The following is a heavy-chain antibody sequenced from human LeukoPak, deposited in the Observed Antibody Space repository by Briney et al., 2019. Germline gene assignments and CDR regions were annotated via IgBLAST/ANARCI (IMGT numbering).Heavy chain of an antibody. CDR1: GGSISSYY. D-gene: IGHD3-22*01. CDR2: IYYSGST. V-gene: IGHV4-59*08. Sequence: SETLSLTCTVSGGSISSYYWSWIRQAPGKGLEWIGYIYYSGSTNYNPSLKSRVTISVDTSKNQFSLKLSSVTAADTAVYYCARRPHYYDSSGYYGMDVWGQGTTVTVSS. J-gene: IGHJ6*02. CDR3: ARRPHYYDSSGYYGMDV.